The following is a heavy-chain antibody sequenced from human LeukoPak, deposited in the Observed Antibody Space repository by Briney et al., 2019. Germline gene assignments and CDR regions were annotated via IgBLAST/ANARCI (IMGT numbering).Heavy chain of an antibody. J-gene: IGHJ4*02. D-gene: IGHD3-9*01. CDR1: GFTFSSYA. Sequence: GGSLRLSCAASGFTFSSYAMSWVRQAPGKGLEWVGRIKSKTDGGTTDYAAPVKGRFTISRDDSKNTLYLQMNSLKTEDTAVYYCTVRLPYYDILTGSPIDYWGQGTLVTVSS. CDR3: TVRLPYYDILTGSPIDY. V-gene: IGHV3-15*01. CDR2: IKSKTDGGTT.